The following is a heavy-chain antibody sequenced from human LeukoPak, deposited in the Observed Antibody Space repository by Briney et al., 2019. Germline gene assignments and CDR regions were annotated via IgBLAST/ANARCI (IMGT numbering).Heavy chain of an antibody. Sequence: GGSLRLSCAASGFIFSIYAMTWVRQAPGKGLEWVSAISGRGDSTYYADSVKGRFTISRDNSKNTLHLQMNNLRAEDTAVYYCANDLTGGSYYFAMDVWGPGTTVTVSS. CDR1: GFIFSIYA. D-gene: IGHD7-27*01. V-gene: IGHV3-23*01. CDR3: ANDLTGGSYYFAMDV. CDR2: ISGRGDST. J-gene: IGHJ6*02.